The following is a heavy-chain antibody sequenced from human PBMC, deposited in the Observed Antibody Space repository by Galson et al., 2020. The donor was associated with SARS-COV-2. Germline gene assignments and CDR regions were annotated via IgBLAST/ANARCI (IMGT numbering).Heavy chain of an antibody. Sequence: ASVKVSCKASGYTFTGYYMHWVRQAPGQGLEWMGWINPNSGGTNYAQKFQGWVTMTRDTSISTAYMELSRLRSDDTAVYYCARASVVAAYKYYYYGMDVWGQGTTVTVSS. J-gene: IGHJ6*02. D-gene: IGHD2-15*01. V-gene: IGHV1-2*04. CDR1: GYTFTGYY. CDR3: ARASVVAAYKYYYYGMDV. CDR2: INPNSGGT.